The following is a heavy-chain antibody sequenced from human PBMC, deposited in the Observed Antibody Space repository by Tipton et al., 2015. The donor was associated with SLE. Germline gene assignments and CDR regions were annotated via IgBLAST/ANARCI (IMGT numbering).Heavy chain of an antibody. CDR1: GFIVSSNY. V-gene: IGHV3-66*02. J-gene: IGHJ3*02. Sequence: SLRLSCAASGFIVSSNYMSWVRQAPGKGLEWVSFIYSGGGTYYADSVMGRFTISRDNSKNTVYLQMNSLRAEDTAVYYCARGRDTVDAFDIRGQGTMVTVSS. CDR3: ARGRDTVDAFDI. CDR2: IYSGGGT.